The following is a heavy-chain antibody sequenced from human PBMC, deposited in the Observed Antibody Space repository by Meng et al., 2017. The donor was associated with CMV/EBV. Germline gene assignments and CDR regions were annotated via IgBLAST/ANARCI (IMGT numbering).Heavy chain of an antibody. Sequence: GESLKISCAASGFTFSSYGMHWVRPAPGKGLEWVAFIRYDGSNKYYADSVKGRFTISRDNSKNTLYLQMNSLGAEDTAVYYWANVAQSPGWELHHYYYGMDVWGQGTTVTVSS. V-gene: IGHV3-30*02. CDR3: ANVAQSPGWELHHYYYGMDV. CDR1: GFTFSSYG. CDR2: IRYDGSNK. J-gene: IGHJ6*02. D-gene: IGHD1-26*01.